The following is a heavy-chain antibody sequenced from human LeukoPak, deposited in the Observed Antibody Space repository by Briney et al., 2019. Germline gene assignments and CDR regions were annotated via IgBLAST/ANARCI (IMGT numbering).Heavy chain of an antibody. CDR1: GFTFDDYA. CDR3: AKEYYYGSGTLGY. D-gene: IGHD3-10*01. J-gene: IGHJ4*02. CDR2: ISWDGGSI. Sequence: PGGSLRLSCAASGFTFDDYAMHWVRQAPGKGLEWVSLISWDGGSIYYADSVKGRFTISRDNSKNSLYLQMSSLRAEDTALYYCAKEYYYGSGTLGYWGQGTLVTVSS. V-gene: IGHV3-43D*04.